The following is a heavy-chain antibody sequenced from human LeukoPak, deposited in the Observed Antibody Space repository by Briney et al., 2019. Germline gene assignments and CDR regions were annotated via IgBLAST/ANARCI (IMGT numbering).Heavy chain of an antibody. D-gene: IGHD6-13*01. CDR1: GYTFTSYG. CDR2: ISAYNGNT. V-gene: IGHV1-18*01. CDR3: ARDQVGRYSSSSN. J-gene: IGHJ4*02. Sequence: ASVKVSCKASGYTFTSYGISWVRQAPGQGLEWMGWISAYNGNTNYAQKLQGRVTMTTDTSTSTACMELRSLRSDDTAVYYCARDQVGRYSSSSNWGQGTLVTVSS.